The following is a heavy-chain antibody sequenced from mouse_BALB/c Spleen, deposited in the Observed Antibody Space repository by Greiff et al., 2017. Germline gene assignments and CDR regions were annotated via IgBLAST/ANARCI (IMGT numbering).Heavy chain of an antibody. CDR1: GYSITSDYA. J-gene: IGHJ3*01. CDR3: AREDGYSAWFAY. V-gene: IGHV3-2*02. CDR2: ISYSGST. D-gene: IGHD2-3*01. Sequence: EVHLVESGPGLVKPSQSLSLTCTVTGYSITSDYAWYWIRQFPGNKLEWMGYISYSGSTSYNPSLKSRISITRDTSKNQFFLQLNSVTTEDTATYYSAREDGYSAWFAYWGQGTLVTVSA.